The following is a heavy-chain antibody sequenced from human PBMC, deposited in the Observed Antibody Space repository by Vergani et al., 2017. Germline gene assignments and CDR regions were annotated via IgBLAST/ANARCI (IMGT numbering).Heavy chain of an antibody. D-gene: IGHD1-26*01. Sequence: QVQLQESGPRLVRPSQTLSLTCTVSGGSINTGAYYWSWIRQPAGKGLEWIGRIHTTGSTKYNPSLESRVTMSVDTSNNQFSLRLSSVTAADTAFYYCARSRMGTTVFDFWGQGTLVTVSS. V-gene: IGHV4-61*02. CDR3: ARSRMGTTVFDF. CDR1: GGSINTGAYY. J-gene: IGHJ4*02. CDR2: IHTTGST.